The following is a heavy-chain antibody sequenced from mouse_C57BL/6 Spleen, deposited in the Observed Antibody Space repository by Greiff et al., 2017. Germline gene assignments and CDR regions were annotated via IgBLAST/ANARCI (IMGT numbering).Heavy chain of an antibody. V-gene: IGHV1-15*01. Sequence: QVQLKQSGAELVRPGASVTLSCKASGYTFTDYEMHWVKQTPVHGLEWIGAIDPETGGTAYNQKFKGKAILTADKSSSTAYMELRSLTSEDSAVYYCTTGGYYYGSRNYFDVWGTGTTVTVSS. J-gene: IGHJ1*03. D-gene: IGHD1-1*01. CDR3: TTGGYYYGSRNYFDV. CDR1: GYTFTDYE. CDR2: IDPETGGT.